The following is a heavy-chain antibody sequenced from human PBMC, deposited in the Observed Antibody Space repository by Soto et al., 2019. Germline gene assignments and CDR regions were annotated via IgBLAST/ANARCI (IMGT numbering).Heavy chain of an antibody. CDR3: ARDQMRVGFLMVRDNWFDP. Sequence: QVQLVQSGAEVKKPGSSVKVSCKASGGTFSSYTISLVRQAPGPGLEWMGRIIPILGIANYAQKFQGRVTITADTSTSTAYMELSSLRSEDTAVYYWARDQMRVGFLMVRDNWFDPWGQGTLVTVSS. J-gene: IGHJ5*02. CDR2: IIPILGIA. CDR1: GGTFSSYT. V-gene: IGHV1-69*08. D-gene: IGHD3-10*01.